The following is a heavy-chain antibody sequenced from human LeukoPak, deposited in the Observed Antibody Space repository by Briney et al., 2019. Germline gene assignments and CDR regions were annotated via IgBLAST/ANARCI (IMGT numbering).Heavy chain of an antibody. CDR1: GYSISSGYY. Sequence: PSETLSLTCAVSGYSISSGYYWGWIRQPPGKGLEWIGRIYHSGSTYYNPSLKSRVTISVDTSKNQFSLKLSSVTAADTAVYYCARDVGYCSGGSCPDAFDIWGQGTMVTVSS. CDR3: ARDVGYCSGGSCPDAFDI. J-gene: IGHJ3*02. V-gene: IGHV4-38-2*02. CDR2: IYHSGST. D-gene: IGHD2-15*01.